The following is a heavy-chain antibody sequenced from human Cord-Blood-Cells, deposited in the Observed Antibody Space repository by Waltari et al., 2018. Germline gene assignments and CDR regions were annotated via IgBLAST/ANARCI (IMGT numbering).Heavy chain of an antibody. V-gene: IGHV4-31*03. CDR3: ARDPTLTIAAAGAADAFDI. D-gene: IGHD6-13*01. J-gene: IGHJ3*02. CDR1: GGSISSGGYY. CDR2: IYYSGST. Sequence: LQESGPGLVKPSQTLSLTCTVSGGSISSGGYYWSWIRQHPGKGLEWIGYIYYSGSTYYNPSLKSRVTISVDTSKNQFSLKLSSVTAADTAVYYCARDPTLTIAAAGAADAFDIWGQGTMVTVSS.